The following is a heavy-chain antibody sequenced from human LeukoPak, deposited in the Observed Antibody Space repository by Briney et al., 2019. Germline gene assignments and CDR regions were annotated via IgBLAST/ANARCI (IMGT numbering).Heavy chain of an antibody. CDR1: GFTFSRYA. V-gene: IGHV3-30-3*01. Sequence: GGSLRLSCAASGFTFSRYAMHWVRQAPGKGLEWVTVISFDGSNKYYADSVKGRFTISRDNSKNTLYLQVNSLRAEDTAVYYCARDIRYSSSWRFDYWGQGTLVTVSS. J-gene: IGHJ4*02. CDR2: ISFDGSNK. D-gene: IGHD6-13*01. CDR3: ARDIRYSSSWRFDY.